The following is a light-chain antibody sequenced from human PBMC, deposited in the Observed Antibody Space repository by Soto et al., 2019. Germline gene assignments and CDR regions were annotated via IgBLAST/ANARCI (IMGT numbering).Light chain of an antibody. CDR3: QQYNSYSRT. CDR1: QSISSW. J-gene: IGKJ2*01. V-gene: IGKV1-5*01. Sequence: DIQMTQSPSTLSASVGDRVTITCRASQSISSWLAWYQQKPGKAPKLLIYDASSLESGVPSRFSGSGSGTEFTLTISSLQPDDFAASYCQQYNSYSRTFGKGTKLDIK. CDR2: DAS.